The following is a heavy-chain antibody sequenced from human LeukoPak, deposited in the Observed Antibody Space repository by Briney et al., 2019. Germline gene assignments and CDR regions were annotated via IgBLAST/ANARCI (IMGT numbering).Heavy chain of an antibody. V-gene: IGHV1-18*01. CDR1: GYSFTSYG. Sequence: GASVKVSCKASGYSFTSYGISWVRQAPGQGLEWMGWISAYNSNTNYAQKLQGRVTMTTDTSTSTAYMELSSLRSEDTAVYYCARLDTATDAFDIWGQGTMVTVSS. CDR3: ARLDTATDAFDI. J-gene: IGHJ3*02. D-gene: IGHD3-9*01. CDR2: ISAYNSNT.